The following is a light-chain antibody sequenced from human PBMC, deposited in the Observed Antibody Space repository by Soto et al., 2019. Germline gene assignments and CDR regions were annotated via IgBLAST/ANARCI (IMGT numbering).Light chain of an antibody. CDR2: EAS. CDR1: QTLTGH. J-gene: IGKJ1*01. V-gene: IGKV1-5*03. Sequence: DIQMTQSPSTLSASVGDRVTITCRASQTLTGHLAWYQQKPGKAPNLLSYEASSLDSAVPSRFSGSGFDTEFTLTISSLQPDNFETYYCQQYKFYWTFGQGTKVEIK. CDR3: QQYKFYWT.